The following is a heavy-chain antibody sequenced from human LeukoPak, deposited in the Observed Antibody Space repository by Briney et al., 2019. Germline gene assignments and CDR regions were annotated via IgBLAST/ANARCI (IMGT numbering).Heavy chain of an antibody. Sequence: GGSLRLSCAASGFTFSSYAMSWVRQAPGKGLEWVSAISGSGGSTYYADSVKGRFTISRDNSKNTLYLQMNSLRAEDTAVYYCAKDVNMIVVVIGAFDIWGQGTMVTVSS. CDR3: AKDVNMIVVVIGAFDI. CDR2: ISGSGGST. CDR1: GFTFSSYA. J-gene: IGHJ3*02. D-gene: IGHD3-22*01. V-gene: IGHV3-23*01.